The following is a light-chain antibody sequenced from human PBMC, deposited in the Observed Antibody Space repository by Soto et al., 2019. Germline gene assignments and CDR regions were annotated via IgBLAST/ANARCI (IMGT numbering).Light chain of an antibody. J-gene: IGKJ1*01. CDR3: QQYNNWWT. Sequence: EIVMTQSPATLSVSPGERATLSCRASQSVSSNLAWYQQKLGQAPRLLIYGASTRATGIPARFSGSGSGTDVTLTISSLQSEDFAVYYCQQYNNWWTFGQGTKVEIK. CDR2: GAS. V-gene: IGKV3-15*01. CDR1: QSVSSN.